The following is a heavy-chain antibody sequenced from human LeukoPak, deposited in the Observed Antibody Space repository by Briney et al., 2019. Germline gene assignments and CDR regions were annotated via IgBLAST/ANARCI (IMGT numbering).Heavy chain of an antibody. CDR1: GYTFTSYG. J-gene: IGHJ4*02. V-gene: IGHV1-18*01. CDR3: ARDDIAVAGTGSCVFDY. D-gene: IGHD6-19*01. Sequence: ASVKVSCKASGYTFTSYGISWVRQAPGQGLEWMGWISAYNGNTNYAQKLQGRVTMTTDTSTSTAYMELRGLRSDDTAVYYCARDDIAVAGTGSCVFDYWGRGTLVTVSS. CDR2: ISAYNGNT.